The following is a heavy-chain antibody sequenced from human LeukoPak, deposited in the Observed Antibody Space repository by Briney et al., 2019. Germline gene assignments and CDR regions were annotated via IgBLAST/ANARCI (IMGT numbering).Heavy chain of an antibody. V-gene: IGHV3-11*01. CDR3: ARSRTSPHWFDP. Sequence: GGSLRLSCAASGFTFSDYYMTWIRQAPGKGLEWVSYISSRGSTIYYADSVKGRFTISRDNAKNSLYLQMNSLRAEDTAVYYCARSRTSPHWFDPWGQGTLVTVSS. CDR1: GFTFSDYY. J-gene: IGHJ5*02. CDR2: ISSRGSTI.